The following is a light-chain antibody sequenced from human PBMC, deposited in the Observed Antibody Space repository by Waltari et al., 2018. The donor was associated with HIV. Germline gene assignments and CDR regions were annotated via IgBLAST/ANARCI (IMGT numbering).Light chain of an antibody. Sequence: DIQMTQSPSSLSASVGDTVTITCGASQDISNSLAWYQQQPGRASVLLVYLAYNLQNGVPSRFSARGSGTNFTLTLSSLQPEDLATYYCQQYYHLPRTFGQGTKLQI. J-gene: IGKJ2*01. CDR3: QQYYHLPRT. V-gene: IGKV1-NL1*01. CDR2: LAY. CDR1: QDISNS.